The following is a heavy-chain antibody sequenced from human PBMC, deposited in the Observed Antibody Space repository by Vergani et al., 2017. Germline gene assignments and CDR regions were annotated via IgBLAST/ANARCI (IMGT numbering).Heavy chain of an antibody. D-gene: IGHD4-17*01. CDR1: GFTFSSYS. J-gene: IGHJ6*03. Sequence: EVQLVESGGGLVKPGGSLRLSCAASGFTFSSYSMNWVRQAPGKGLEWVSSISSSSSYIYYADSVKGRFTISRDNAKNSLYLQMNSLKAEDTALYYCAKDGAVTTPYYYMDVWGKGTTVTVSS. V-gene: IGHV3-21*04. CDR2: ISSSSSYI. CDR3: AKDGAVTTPYYYMDV.